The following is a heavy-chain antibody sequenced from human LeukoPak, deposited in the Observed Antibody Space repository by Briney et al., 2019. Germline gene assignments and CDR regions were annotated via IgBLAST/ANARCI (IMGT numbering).Heavy chain of an antibody. CDR2: IYPGDSDT. V-gene: IGHV5-51*01. Sequence: GESLKISCNDSEYSFTRYWISWVRQMPGKGLEWMGIIYPGDSDTRYSPSFQGQVTISADKSISTAYLQWSSLKASDTAMYYCARHTGDEAAAEDYWGQGTLVTVSS. CDR1: EYSFTRYW. D-gene: IGHD6-13*01. CDR3: ARHTGDEAAAEDY. J-gene: IGHJ4*02.